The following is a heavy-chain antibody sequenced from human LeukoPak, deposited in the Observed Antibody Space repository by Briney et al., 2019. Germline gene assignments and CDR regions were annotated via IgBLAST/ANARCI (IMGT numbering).Heavy chain of an antibody. CDR1: GFVFRNYF. Sequence: GGSLRLSCAASGFVFRNYFMSWVRQAPGKGLEYVSAISSNGGSTYYADSVKGRFTISRDNSKNTLYLQMSSLRAEDTAVYYCVTGYYYDSSGFDYWGQGTLVTVSS. CDR2: ISSNGGST. V-gene: IGHV3-64D*06. D-gene: IGHD3-22*01. J-gene: IGHJ4*02. CDR3: VTGYYYDSSGFDY.